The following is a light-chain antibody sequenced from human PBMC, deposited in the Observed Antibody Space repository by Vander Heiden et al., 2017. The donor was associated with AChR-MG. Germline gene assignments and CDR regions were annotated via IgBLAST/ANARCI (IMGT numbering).Light chain of an antibody. J-gene: IGKJ4*01. CDR1: QDISNY. CDR3: QQDENLLT. CDR2: DAS. Sequence: DIQMTQSPSSLSASVGDRVTITCQASQDISNYLNWYQQKSGEAPKLLIYDASDLETGVPSRFSGSGSGTHFTFNINSLQPEDIATYYCQQDENLLTFGGGTKVEIK. V-gene: IGKV1-33*01.